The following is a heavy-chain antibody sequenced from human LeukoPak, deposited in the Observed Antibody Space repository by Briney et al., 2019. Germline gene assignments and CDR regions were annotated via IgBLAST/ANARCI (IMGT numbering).Heavy chain of an antibody. CDR2: IKSKTDGGTT. Sequence: GGSLRLSCAASGFTFSNAWMSWVRQAPGKGLEWVGRIKSKTDGGTTDYAAPVKGRFTISRDDSKNTLYLQMNSLKTEDTAVYYCTTDFYYVSSGLDYWGQGTLVTVSS. V-gene: IGHV3-15*01. CDR1: GFTFSNAW. J-gene: IGHJ4*02. CDR3: TTDFYYVSSGLDY. D-gene: IGHD3-22*01.